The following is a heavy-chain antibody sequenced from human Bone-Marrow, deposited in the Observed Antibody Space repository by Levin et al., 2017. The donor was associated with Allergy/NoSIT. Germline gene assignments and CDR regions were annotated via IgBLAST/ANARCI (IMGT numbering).Heavy chain of an antibody. CDR2: IYHGGST. Sequence: SETLSLTCVVSGGSITSGGFSWSWIRQPPGKGLEWIGYIYHGGSTHYNPSLKSRVAISGDMSKNQFSLNLTSVTAADTAVYFCARFASSGRSVNDAFDLWGRGTRVTVSS. J-gene: IGHJ3*01. V-gene: IGHV4-30-2*01. CDR1: GGSITSGGFS. D-gene: IGHD3-22*01. CDR3: ARFASSGRSVNDAFDL.